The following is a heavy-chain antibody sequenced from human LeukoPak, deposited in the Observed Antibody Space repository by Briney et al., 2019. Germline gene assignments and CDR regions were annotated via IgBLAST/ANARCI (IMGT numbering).Heavy chain of an antibody. Sequence: GESLRLSCAASGFTVSSNYMSWVRQAPGKGLEWVSVIYSGGSTYYADSVKGRFTISRDNSKNTLYLQMNSLRAEDTAVYYCARARGYGDYVDYWGQGTLVTVSS. V-gene: IGHV3-53*01. CDR1: GFTVSSNY. CDR2: IYSGGST. D-gene: IGHD4-17*01. CDR3: ARARGYGDYVDY. J-gene: IGHJ4*02.